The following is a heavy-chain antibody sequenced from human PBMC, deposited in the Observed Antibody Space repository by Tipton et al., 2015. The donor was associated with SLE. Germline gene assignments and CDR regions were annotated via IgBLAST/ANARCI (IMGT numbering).Heavy chain of an antibody. V-gene: IGHV4-34*01. D-gene: IGHD3-16*01. J-gene: IGHJ4*02. CDR1: GGSISSYY. Sequence: TLSLTCTVSGGSISSYYWSWIRQPPGKGLEWIGEINHSGSTNYNPSLKSRVTISVDTSKNQFSLKLSSVTAADTAVYYCAREGSYGLDYWGQGTLVTVSS. CDR3: AREGSYGLDY. CDR2: INHSGST.